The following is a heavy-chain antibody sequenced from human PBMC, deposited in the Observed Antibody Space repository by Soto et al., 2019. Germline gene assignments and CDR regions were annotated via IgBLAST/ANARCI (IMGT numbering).Heavy chain of an antibody. CDR2: IYYSGST. CDR1: GASIRSGGYY. J-gene: IGHJ5*02. CDR3: ARDTNCSGGSCYSFDWFDP. V-gene: IGHV4-39*02. Sequence: PSETLSLTCTVSGASIRSGGYYWSWIRQPPGKGLEWIGSIYYSGSTYYNPSLKSRVTISVDTSKNQFSLKLSSATAADTAVYYCARDTNCSGGSCYSFDWFDPWGQGTLVTVSS. D-gene: IGHD2-15*01.